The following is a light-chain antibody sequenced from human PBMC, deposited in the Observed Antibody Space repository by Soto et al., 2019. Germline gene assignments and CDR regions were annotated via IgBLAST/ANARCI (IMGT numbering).Light chain of an antibody. CDR1: SGSITSDY. J-gene: IGLJ2*01. V-gene: IGLV6-57*04. CDR3: QSVDGKYVV. CDR2: EDS. Sequence: NFMLTQPHSVSESPGQTVTISCTRSSGSITSDYVQWYQQRPGSAPINVIFEDSQRPSWVPDRFSGSIDSSSNSASLTISRLTTEDAADYYCQSVDGKYVVFGGGTKLTVL.